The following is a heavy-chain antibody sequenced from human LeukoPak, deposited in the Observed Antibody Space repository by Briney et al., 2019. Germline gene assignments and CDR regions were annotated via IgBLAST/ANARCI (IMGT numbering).Heavy chain of an antibody. CDR2: IKQDGSEK. CDR1: GFTFSSYW. Sequence: PGGSLRLSCAASGFTFSSYWMSWVRQAPGKGLEWVANIKQDGSEKYYVDSVKGRFTISRDNAKNSLYLQMNSLRAEDTAVYYCARGGRTYSSSWYVNYYYYMDVWGKGTTVTVSS. D-gene: IGHD6-13*01. J-gene: IGHJ6*03. CDR3: ARGGRTYSSSWYVNYYYYMDV. V-gene: IGHV3-7*01.